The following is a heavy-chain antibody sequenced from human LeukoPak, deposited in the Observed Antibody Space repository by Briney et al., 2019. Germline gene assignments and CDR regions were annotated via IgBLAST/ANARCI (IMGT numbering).Heavy chain of an antibody. V-gene: IGHV3-30*02. Sequence: PGGSLRLSCAASGFTFSSYGMHWVRQAPGKGLEWVAFIRYDGSNKYYADSVKGRFTISRDNSKNTLYLRMNSLRAEDTAVYYCANNSSGWSAQIYSDWGQGTLVTVSS. J-gene: IGHJ4*02. D-gene: IGHD6-19*01. CDR2: IRYDGSNK. CDR3: ANNSSGWSAQIYSD. CDR1: GFTFSSYG.